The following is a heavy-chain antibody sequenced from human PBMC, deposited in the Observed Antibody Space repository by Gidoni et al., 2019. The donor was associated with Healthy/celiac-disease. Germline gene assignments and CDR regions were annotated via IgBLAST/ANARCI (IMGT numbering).Heavy chain of an antibody. CDR3: ARSRRHIVVVTAIPGYFQH. Sequence: QVQLVQSGAEVKKPGSSVKVSCKASGGTFSSYAISWVRQAPGQGIEWMGGIIPIFGTANYAQKFQGRVTITADESTSTAYMELSSLRSEDTAVYYCARSRRHIVVVTAIPGYFQHWGQGTLVTVSS. CDR2: IIPIFGTA. CDR1: GGTFSSYA. D-gene: IGHD2-21*02. J-gene: IGHJ1*01. V-gene: IGHV1-69*01.